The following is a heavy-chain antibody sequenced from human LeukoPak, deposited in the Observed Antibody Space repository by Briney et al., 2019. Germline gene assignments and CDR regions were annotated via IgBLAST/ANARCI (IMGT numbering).Heavy chain of an antibody. CDR2: IRYDGSNK. CDR3: AKDVVVVVPAASDYFDY. Sequence: GGSLRLSCAASGFTFSSYGMQWVRQAPGKGLEWVAFIRYDGSNKYYADSVKGRFTISRDNSKNTLYLQMNSLRAEDTAVYYCAKDVVVVVPAASDYFDYWGQGTLVTVSS. CDR1: GFTFSSYG. J-gene: IGHJ4*02. V-gene: IGHV3-30*02. D-gene: IGHD2-2*01.